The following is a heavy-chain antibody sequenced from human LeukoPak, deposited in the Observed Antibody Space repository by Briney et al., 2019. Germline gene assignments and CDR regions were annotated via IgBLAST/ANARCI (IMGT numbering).Heavy chain of an antibody. Sequence: GGSLRLSCAASGFNFGGYAMHWVRQTPGQGLDWLGSIAHDESATYYADSVKGRVTVSRDNSERTLFLEMSSLKLEDTAIYYCAGFGAGVVHTAPNFDYWGQGILVTASS. D-gene: IGHD2-15*01. CDR3: AGFGAGVVHTAPNFDY. CDR1: GFNFGGYA. V-gene: IGHV3-30*04. CDR2: IAHDESAT. J-gene: IGHJ4*02.